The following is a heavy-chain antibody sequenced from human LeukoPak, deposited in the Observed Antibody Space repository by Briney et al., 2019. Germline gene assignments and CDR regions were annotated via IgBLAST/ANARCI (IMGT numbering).Heavy chain of an antibody. J-gene: IGHJ4*02. CDR3: ASTRYFDWLPHTYYFDY. CDR1: GGSISSSSNY. Sequence: SETLSLTCTVSGGSISSSSNYWSWIRQPPGKGLEWIGEINHSGSTNYNPSLKSRVTISVDTSKNQFSLKLSSVTAADTAVYYCASTRYFDWLPHTYYFDYWGQGTLVTVSP. V-gene: IGHV4-39*07. D-gene: IGHD3-9*01. CDR2: INHSGST.